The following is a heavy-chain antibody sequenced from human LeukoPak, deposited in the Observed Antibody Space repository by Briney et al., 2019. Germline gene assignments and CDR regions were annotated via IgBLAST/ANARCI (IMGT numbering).Heavy chain of an antibody. Sequence: PSETLSLTCTVSGDSITGYYWTWVRQPPGKGLEWIGYVYHTGTSNYNPSVRSRITMSVDTSNNQYSMQLTSVTAADTAVYFCARALDTWSALDYWGLGTLVTVSS. J-gene: IGHJ4*02. CDR3: ARALDTWSALDY. D-gene: IGHD5-18*01. CDR2: VYHTGTS. V-gene: IGHV4-59*01. CDR1: GDSITGYY.